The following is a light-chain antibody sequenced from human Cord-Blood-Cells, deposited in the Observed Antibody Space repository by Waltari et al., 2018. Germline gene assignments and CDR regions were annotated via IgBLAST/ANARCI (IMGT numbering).Light chain of an antibody. Sequence: DIHLTQSPSSLSASVGDRVTITCLASQSINSYLNWYQQKPGKAPKLLIYAASSLQSGVPSRFSGSGSGTDFTLTISSLQPEDFATYYCQQSYSTPYTFGQGTKLEIK. V-gene: IGKV1-39*01. CDR2: AAS. J-gene: IGKJ2*01. CDR1: QSINSY. CDR3: QQSYSTPYT.